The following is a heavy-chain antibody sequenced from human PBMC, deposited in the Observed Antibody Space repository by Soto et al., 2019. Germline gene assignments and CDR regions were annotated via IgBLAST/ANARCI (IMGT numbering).Heavy chain of an antibody. CDR1: GYSISSGYY. D-gene: IGHD5-18*01. CDR3: AREGGSDTAMVIGYFDY. CDR2: IYHSGST. Sequence: SETLSLTCAVSGYSISSGYYWGWIRQPPGKGLEWIGSIYHSGSTYYNPSLKSRVTISVDTSKNQFSLKLSSVTAADTAVYYCAREGGSDTAMVIGYFDYWGQGTLVTVSS. V-gene: IGHV4-38-2*02. J-gene: IGHJ4*02.